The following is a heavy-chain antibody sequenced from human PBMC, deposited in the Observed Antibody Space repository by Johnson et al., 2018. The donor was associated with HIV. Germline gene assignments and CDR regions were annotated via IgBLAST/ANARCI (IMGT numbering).Heavy chain of an antibody. CDR2: IRYDGSNK. CDR1: GFSVRTNY. J-gene: IGHJ3*01. CDR3: ARAMAAAGVRTFDL. V-gene: IGHV3-30*02. D-gene: IGHD6-25*01. Sequence: QVQLVESGGGLVQPGGSLRLSCAASGFSVRTNYMSWVRQAPGKGLEWVAFIRYDGSNKYYADSVKGRFTISRDNAKNTLYLQMNSLRAEDTAVYYCARAMAAAGVRTFDLWGQGAMVTVSS.